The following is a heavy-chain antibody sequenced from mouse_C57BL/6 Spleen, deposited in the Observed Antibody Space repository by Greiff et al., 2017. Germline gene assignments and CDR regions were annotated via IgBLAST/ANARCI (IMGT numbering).Heavy chain of an antibody. D-gene: IGHD1-1*01. CDR3: ARGGSTYWYFDV. Sequence: VQLQQSGAELAKPGASVKLSCKASGYTFTSYWMHWVKQRPGQGLEWIGYINPSSGYTKYNQKFKDKATLTAYKSSSTAYMQLSSLTYEDSAVYYCARGGSTYWYFDVWGTGTTVTVSS. J-gene: IGHJ1*03. CDR1: GYTFTSYW. CDR2: INPSSGYT. V-gene: IGHV1-7*01.